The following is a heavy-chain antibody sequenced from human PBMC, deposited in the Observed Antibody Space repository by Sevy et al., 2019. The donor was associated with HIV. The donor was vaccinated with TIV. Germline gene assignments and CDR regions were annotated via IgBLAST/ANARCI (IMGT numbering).Heavy chain of an antibody. CDR2: ISAYNGNT. D-gene: IGHD2-15*01. CDR3: ARSAYCSGGSCYSYIDY. CDR1: GYTFTSYG. J-gene: IGHJ4*02. V-gene: IGHV1-18*04. Sequence: ASVKVSCKASGYTFTSYGISWVRQAPGQGLEWMGWISAYNGNTNYAQKLQGRVTMTTDTSTSTAYMELRGLGSDDTAVYYCARSAYCSGGSCYSYIDYWGQGTLVTVSS.